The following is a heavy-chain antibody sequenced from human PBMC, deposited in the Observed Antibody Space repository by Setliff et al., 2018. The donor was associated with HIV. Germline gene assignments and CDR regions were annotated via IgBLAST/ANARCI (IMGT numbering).Heavy chain of an antibody. Sequence: LGESLKISCKGSGYNFSNYWIGWVRQMPGKGLEWLGIIYIGDSETKYSPSFQGQVTFSADKSVRTAYLQWRSLKASDTAMYFCARGNYDSSGYSLDHWGQGTLVTVSS. CDR2: IYIGDSET. CDR1: GYNFSNYW. D-gene: IGHD3-22*01. J-gene: IGHJ4*02. CDR3: ARGNYDSSGYSLDH. V-gene: IGHV5-51*01.